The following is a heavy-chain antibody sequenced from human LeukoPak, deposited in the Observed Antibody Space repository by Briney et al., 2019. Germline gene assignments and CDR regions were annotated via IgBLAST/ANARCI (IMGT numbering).Heavy chain of an antibody. D-gene: IGHD4-17*01. Sequence: GGSLRLSCAASGFTFSSYAMHWVRQAPGKGVEWVAVISYDGSNKYYADSVKGRFTISRDNSKNTLYLQMNSLRAEDTALYYCARDRKATVTTFYFDYWGQGTLVTVSS. CDR1: GFTFSSYA. CDR2: ISYDGSNK. CDR3: ARDRKATVTTFYFDY. V-gene: IGHV3-30*04. J-gene: IGHJ4*02.